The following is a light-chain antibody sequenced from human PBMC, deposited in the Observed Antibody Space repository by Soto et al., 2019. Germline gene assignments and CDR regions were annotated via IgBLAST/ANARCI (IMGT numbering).Light chain of an antibody. CDR3: MQSTQLPPT. CDR2: EVP. Sequence: DVVMTQTPLSLSVAPGQPASISCKPSQSLLHITGETLLFWYLQKPGQSPQLLIYEVPTRVSGVPDRFSGSGSGTDFTLEISRVETDDVGIYYCMQSTQLPPTFGQGTRLGIE. CDR1: QSLLHITGETL. J-gene: IGKJ5*01. V-gene: IGKV2D-29*02.